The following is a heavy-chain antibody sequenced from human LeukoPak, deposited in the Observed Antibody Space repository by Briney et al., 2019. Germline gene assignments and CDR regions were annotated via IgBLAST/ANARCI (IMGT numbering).Heavy chain of an antibody. CDR3: ARSRGVGTSLHFLDY. Sequence: SETLSLTRTVSGGSISGGGYYWGWIRQPPGKGLEWIGNIYYSGSTYYNPSLKSRVTISVDTSKNQFSLKLNSVTAADTAVYYCARSRGVGTSLHFLDYWGQGTLVTVSS. D-gene: IGHD3-10*01. CDR1: GGSISGGGYY. CDR2: IYYSGST. V-gene: IGHV4-39*01. J-gene: IGHJ4*02.